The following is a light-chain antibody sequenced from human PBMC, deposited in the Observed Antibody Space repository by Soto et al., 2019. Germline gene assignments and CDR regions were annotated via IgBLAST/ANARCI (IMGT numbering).Light chain of an antibody. CDR3: QQRSNWPST. Sequence: EIVLTQSPATLSLSPGERAALSCRASQSVSSYLAWYQQKPGQAPRLLIYDASKRAPGIPARFTGSGSGTDFTLTISSLEPEDCAFYFCQQRSNWPSTFGGGTKVEI. CDR2: DAS. V-gene: IGKV3-11*01. CDR1: QSVSSY. J-gene: IGKJ4*01.